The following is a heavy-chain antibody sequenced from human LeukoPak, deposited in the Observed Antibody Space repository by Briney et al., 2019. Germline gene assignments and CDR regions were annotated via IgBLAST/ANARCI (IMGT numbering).Heavy chain of an antibody. CDR3: ARALGSSGYGWFDP. J-gene: IGHJ5*02. CDR2: IYYSGST. CDR1: GGSISSGGYY. V-gene: IGHV4-31*03. Sequence: PSQTLSLTCTVSGGSISSGGYYWSWIRQHPGEGLEWIGNIYYSGSTYYNPSLKSRLTISVVTSKNQFSLKLSSVTAADTAVYYCARALGSSGYGWFDPWGQGTLVTVSS. D-gene: IGHD3-22*01.